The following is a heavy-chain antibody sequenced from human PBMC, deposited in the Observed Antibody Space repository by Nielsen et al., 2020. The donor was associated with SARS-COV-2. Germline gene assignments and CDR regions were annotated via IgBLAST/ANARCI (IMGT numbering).Heavy chain of an antibody. Sequence: GESLKISCAASGFTFSDYYMSWIRQAPGKGLEWVSYISSSSSYPNYADSVKGRFTISRDNAKNSLYLQMNSLRAEDTAVYYCARTARYYDILTGYQTRDAFDIWGQGTMVTVSS. CDR2: ISSSSSYP. D-gene: IGHD3-9*01. V-gene: IGHV3-11*03. CDR1: GFTFSDYY. J-gene: IGHJ3*02. CDR3: ARTARYYDILTGYQTRDAFDI.